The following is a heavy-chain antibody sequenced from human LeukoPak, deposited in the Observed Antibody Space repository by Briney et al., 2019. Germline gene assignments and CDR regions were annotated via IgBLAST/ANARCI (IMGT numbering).Heavy chain of an antibody. D-gene: IGHD6-13*01. Sequence: GGSLRLSCAASGFTFSSYVIYWVRQAPGKGLEWVSGSGGSSGSTFDADSVKGRFTISRDFSKNTLYLQMNSLRAEDTAVYYCARERRYTNSWYSFDCWGQGTLVTASS. CDR3: ARERRYTNSWYSFDC. CDR2: SGGSSGST. J-gene: IGHJ4*02. CDR1: GFTFSSYV. V-gene: IGHV3-23*01.